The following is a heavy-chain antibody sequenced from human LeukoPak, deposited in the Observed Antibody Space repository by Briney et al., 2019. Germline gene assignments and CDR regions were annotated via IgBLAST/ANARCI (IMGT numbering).Heavy chain of an antibody. CDR1: GGTFSSYA. J-gene: IGHJ6*02. Sequence: SVKVSCKASGGTFSSYAISWVRQAPGQGLEWMGRIIPILGIANYARKFQGRVTITADKSTSTAYMELSSLRSEDTAVYYCASPFTGTTYYYYGMDVWGQGTTVTVSS. CDR2: IIPILGIA. CDR3: ASPFTGTTYYYYGMDV. D-gene: IGHD4-11*01. V-gene: IGHV1-69*04.